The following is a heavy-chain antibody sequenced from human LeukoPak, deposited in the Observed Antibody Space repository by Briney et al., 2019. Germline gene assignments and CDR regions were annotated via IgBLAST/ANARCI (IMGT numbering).Heavy chain of an antibody. J-gene: IGHJ6*03. V-gene: IGHV4-30-4*08. Sequence: PSETLSLTCAVSGVSISSGDYYWTWIRQPPGKGLEWIGYISYSGSTYYNPSLKSGITISLDTSKNQFSLEVTSVTAADTAVYYCARDENSYYMDVWGTGTTVTVSS. CDR3: ARDENSYYMDV. D-gene: IGHD4-23*01. CDR1: GVSISSGDYY. CDR2: ISYSGST.